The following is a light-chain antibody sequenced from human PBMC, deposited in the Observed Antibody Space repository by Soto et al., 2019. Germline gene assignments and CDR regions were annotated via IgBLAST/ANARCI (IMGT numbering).Light chain of an antibody. Sequence: AIQMTQSPSSLSSSVGDRVTITCRASQGVRNDLGWYQQKPGKAPKLLIYAASSLQSGVPSRFSGSGSGTDFTLTISSLQPEDFATYYCLQRYNWPYTFGQGTKLEIK. V-gene: IGKV1-6*01. CDR1: QGVRND. CDR3: LQRYNWPYT. J-gene: IGKJ2*01. CDR2: AAS.